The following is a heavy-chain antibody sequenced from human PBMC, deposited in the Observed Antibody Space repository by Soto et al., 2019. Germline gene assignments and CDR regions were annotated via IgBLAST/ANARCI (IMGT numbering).Heavy chain of an antibody. D-gene: IGHD3-3*01. CDR1: GYPVTAYY. CDR2: INPATGAA. J-gene: IGHJ3*02. CDR3: ARGGGVGVAGSAAFDM. V-gene: IGHV1-2*02. Sequence: QLHLVQSGAVVKKPGASVTVSCSASGYPVTAYYMHWVRQAPGRGLEWMGGINPATGAAKYTQTVQGRVTMTRDTSTRTVFMGLSGLTSADTAGFYCARGGGVGVAGSAAFDMWGQGTLVTVSS.